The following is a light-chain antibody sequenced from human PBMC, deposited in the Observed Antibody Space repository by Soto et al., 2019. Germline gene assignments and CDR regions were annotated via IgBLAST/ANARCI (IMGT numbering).Light chain of an antibody. CDR3: SSYTTTRSYV. Sequence: SELTQPASVSRSPWQSIAITCSGTSSDVGGYNYVSWYQQHPGGVPKLMIYDVSNRPSGISDRFSASKSGNTASLTISRLQAEDEADYYCSSYTTTRSYVFGTGTKATVL. CDR1: SSDVGGYNY. J-gene: IGLJ1*01. V-gene: IGLV2-14*01. CDR2: DVS.